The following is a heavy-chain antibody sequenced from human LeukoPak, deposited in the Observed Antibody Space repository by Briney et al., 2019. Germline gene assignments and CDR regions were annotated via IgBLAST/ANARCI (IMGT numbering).Heavy chain of an antibody. Sequence: ASVKVSCKASGYTFTGYYMHWVRQVPGQGLEWMGWINPNSGGTNYAQKFQGRVTMTRDTSISTAYMELSRLRSDDTAVYYCARDPGYCSSTSCPMGYWGQGTLVTVSS. CDR2: INPNSGGT. D-gene: IGHD2-2*01. CDR1: GYTFTGYY. J-gene: IGHJ4*02. CDR3: ARDPGYCSSTSCPMGY. V-gene: IGHV1-2*02.